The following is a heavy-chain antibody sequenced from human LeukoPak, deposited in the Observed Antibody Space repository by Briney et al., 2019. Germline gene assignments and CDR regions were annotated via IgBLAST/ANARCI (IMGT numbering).Heavy chain of an antibody. J-gene: IGHJ6*04. Sequence: SETLSLTCTVSGGSISNDYWSWIRQSPGKGLEWIGYIHDSGSTNSNPSLKSRVTISIDTSKNQFSLRMRSVTAADTAMYYCARDRAFRGYALDVWGEGTTVTVSS. D-gene: IGHD3-10*01. CDR1: GGSISNDY. CDR2: IHDSGST. CDR3: ARDRAFRGYALDV. V-gene: IGHV4-59*01.